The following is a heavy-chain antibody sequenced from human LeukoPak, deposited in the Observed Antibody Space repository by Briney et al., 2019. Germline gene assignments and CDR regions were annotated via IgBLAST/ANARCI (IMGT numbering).Heavy chain of an antibody. CDR3: ARAARDTAMESDY. Sequence: ASVKVSCKASGYTFTGYYMHWVRRAPGQGLEWMGRINPNSGGTNYAQKFQGRVTMTRDTSISTAYMELSRLRSDDTAVYYCARAARDTAMESDYWGQGTLVTVSS. CDR1: GYTFTGYY. CDR2: INPNSGGT. V-gene: IGHV1-2*06. J-gene: IGHJ4*02. D-gene: IGHD5-18*01.